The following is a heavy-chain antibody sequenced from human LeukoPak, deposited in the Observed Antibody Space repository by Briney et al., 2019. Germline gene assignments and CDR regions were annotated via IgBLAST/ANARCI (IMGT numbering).Heavy chain of an antibody. J-gene: IGHJ5*02. CDR2: IWYNGSNK. V-gene: IGHV3-33*01. CDR1: GFTFSSFG. CDR3: SRGGYGDYNNWFDP. D-gene: IGHD4-17*01. Sequence: GGSLRLSCAASGFTFSSFGMHWVRQAPGKGLEWEADIWYNGSNKYYAESVKGRFTISRDNSKNTLYLQMNSLRAEDTAVYYCSRGGYGDYNNWFDPWGQGTLVIVSS.